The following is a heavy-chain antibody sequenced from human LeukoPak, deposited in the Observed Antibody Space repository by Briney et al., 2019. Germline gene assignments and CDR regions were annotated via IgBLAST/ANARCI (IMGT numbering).Heavy chain of an antibody. V-gene: IGHV4-34*01. CDR3: AVLAGTDYYYNMDV. D-gene: IGHD6-19*01. CDR1: GGSFSGYY. Sequence: SETLSLTCAVYGGSFSGYYWSWIRQPPGKGLEWIGEINHSGSTNYNPSLKSRVTISVDTSKKQLSLKLSSVTAADTAVYYCAVLAGTDYYYNMDVWGQGTTVTVSS. J-gene: IGHJ6*02. CDR2: INHSGST.